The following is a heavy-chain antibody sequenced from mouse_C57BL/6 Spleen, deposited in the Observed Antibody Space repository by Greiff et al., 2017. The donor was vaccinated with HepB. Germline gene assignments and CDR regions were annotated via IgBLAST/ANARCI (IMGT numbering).Heavy chain of an antibody. D-gene: IGHD2-1*01. Sequence: EVKLMESGGGLVKPGGSLKLSCAASGFTFSDYGMHWVRQAPEKGLEWVAYISSGSSTIYYADTVKGRFTISRDNAKNTLFLQMTSLRSEETAMYYYARGGGNYQAWFAYWGQGTLVTVSA. V-gene: IGHV5-17*01. CDR1: GFTFSDYG. CDR3: ARGGGNYQAWFAY. J-gene: IGHJ3*01. CDR2: ISSGSSTI.